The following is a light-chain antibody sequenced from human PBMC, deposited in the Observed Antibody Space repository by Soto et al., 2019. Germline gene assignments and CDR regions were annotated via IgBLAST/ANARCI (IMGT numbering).Light chain of an antibody. CDR1: QDLLHRDGRTY. J-gene: IGKJ1*01. CDR3: MHSIRWWT. CDR2: EVS. Sequence: DVVLTQTPLTLSVTPGQPASISCKSSQDLLHRDGRTYLYWYLQKPGQPPQLLFYEVSNRFSGGPERFSGSGSGTDFTLTISRVEAEDVGVYYWMHSIRWWTFGQGTKVES. V-gene: IGKV2D-29*01.